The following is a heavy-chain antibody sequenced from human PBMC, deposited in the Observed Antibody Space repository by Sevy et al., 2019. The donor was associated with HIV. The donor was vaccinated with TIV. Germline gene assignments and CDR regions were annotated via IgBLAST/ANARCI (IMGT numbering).Heavy chain of an antibody. D-gene: IGHD6-6*01. Sequence: ASVKVSCKVSGYTLTELSMHWVRQAPGKGLEWMGGFDPEDGETIYAQKFQGRVTMTEDTSTDTAYMELRSLRSEDTAVYYCAAVGRAARRNGDYYYYYGMDVWGQGTTVTVSS. J-gene: IGHJ6*02. CDR3: AAVGRAARRNGDYYYYYGMDV. CDR1: GYTLTELS. CDR2: FDPEDGET. V-gene: IGHV1-24*01.